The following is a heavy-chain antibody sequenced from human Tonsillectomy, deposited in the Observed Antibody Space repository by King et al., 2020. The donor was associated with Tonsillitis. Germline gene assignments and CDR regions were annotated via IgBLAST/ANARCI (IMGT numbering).Heavy chain of an antibody. Sequence: QLVQSGGGVVQPGRPLRLSCAASGFTFSNYAMHWVRQAPGKGLEWVAIISYDGSNKYYADSVKGRFTISRDNSKNKMYVQMNSLGAEDTAVYYCARDLMSGDWNDPLGYFDYWGQGTLVTVSS. J-gene: IGHJ4*02. CDR3: ARDLMSGDWNDPLGYFDY. CDR2: ISYDGSNK. V-gene: IGHV3-30*04. CDR1: GFTFSNYA. D-gene: IGHD1-1*01.